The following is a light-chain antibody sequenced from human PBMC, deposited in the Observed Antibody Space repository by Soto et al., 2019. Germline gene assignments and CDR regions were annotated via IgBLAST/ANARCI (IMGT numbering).Light chain of an antibody. CDR3: QQYDNWWT. CDR1: QSVSSN. V-gene: IGKV3-15*01. CDR2: AAS. Sequence: EIMMTQSPATLSVSPGERATLSCRASQSVSSNLAWYQQKPGQAPRVLIYAASTRATGIPDRFSGSGSGTEFTLTISSLHSEDFGVYYCQQYDNWWTFGQGTMVDI. J-gene: IGKJ1*01.